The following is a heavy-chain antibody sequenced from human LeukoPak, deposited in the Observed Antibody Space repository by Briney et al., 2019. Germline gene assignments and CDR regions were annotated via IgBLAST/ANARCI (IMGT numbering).Heavy chain of an antibody. Sequence: SETLSLTCAVYGGSFSGYYWSWIRQPPGKGLEWIGEINHSGSTNYNPSLKSRVTISVDTSKNQFSLKLSSVTAADTAVYHCASIRRWRSYGHTNWFDPWGQGTLVTVSS. D-gene: IGHD4-17*01. CDR3: ASIRRWRSYGHTNWFDP. CDR1: GGSFSGYY. J-gene: IGHJ5*02. V-gene: IGHV4-34*01. CDR2: INHSGST.